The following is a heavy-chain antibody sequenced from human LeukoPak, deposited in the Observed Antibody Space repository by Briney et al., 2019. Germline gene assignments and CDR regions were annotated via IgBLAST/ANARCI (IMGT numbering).Heavy chain of an antibody. CDR2: IDRDGGST. Sequence: PGGSLRLSCVASGFTFDDYVMHWVRQAPGKGLQWVSLIDRDGGSTHYADSVKGRFTISRDNSKNTLYLQMNSLRAEDTAVYYCARVSKGNYFDYWGQGTLVAVSS. V-gene: IGHV3-43D*04. J-gene: IGHJ4*02. CDR1: GFTFDDYV. CDR3: ARVSKGNYFDY.